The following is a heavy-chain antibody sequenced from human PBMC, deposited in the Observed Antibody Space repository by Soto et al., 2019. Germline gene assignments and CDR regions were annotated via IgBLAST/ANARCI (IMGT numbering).Heavy chain of an antibody. V-gene: IGHV3-7*01. J-gene: IGHJ4*02. D-gene: IGHD3-16*02. CDR3: ARGRYQFDY. CDR1: GFILSSYA. Sequence: GGSLRLSCAASGFILSSYAMTWVRQAPGKGLEWVANIKEDGSEKDYVDSVKGRFTISRDNAKNSLYLQMNSLRAEDTAVYYCARGRYQFDYWGQGTLVTVSS. CDR2: IKEDGSEK.